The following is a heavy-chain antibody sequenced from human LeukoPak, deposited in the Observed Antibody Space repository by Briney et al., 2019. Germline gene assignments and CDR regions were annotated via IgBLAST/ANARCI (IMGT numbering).Heavy chain of an antibody. J-gene: IGHJ4*02. CDR2: ISWNSGSI. V-gene: IGHV3-9*01. CDR3: AKDMTPAAGLFDY. D-gene: IGHD6-13*01. Sequence: GRSLRLSCAASGFTFDDHAMHWVRQAPGKGLEWVSGISWNSGSIGYADSVKGRFTISRDNAKNSLYLQMNSLRAEDTALYYCAKDMTPAAGLFDYWGQGTLVTVSS. CDR1: GFTFDDHA.